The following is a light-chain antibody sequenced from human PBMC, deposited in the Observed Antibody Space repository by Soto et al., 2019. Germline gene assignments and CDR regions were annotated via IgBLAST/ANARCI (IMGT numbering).Light chain of an antibody. CDR3: CSYAGSRTLV. CDR1: SSDVGSYNL. J-gene: IGLJ3*02. Sequence: QSALTQPASVSGSPGQSITISCTGTSSDVGSYNLVSWYQQHPGKAPKLMIYEVSKRPSGVSNRFSGSKSGNTASLTISGLQAEDEGDYYCCSYAGSRTLVFGGGTKLTVL. V-gene: IGLV2-23*02. CDR2: EVS.